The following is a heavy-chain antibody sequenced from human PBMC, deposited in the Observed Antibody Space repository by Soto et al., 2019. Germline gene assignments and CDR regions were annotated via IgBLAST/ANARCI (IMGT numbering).Heavy chain of an antibody. CDR3: ARVAMGGIAVAGIGDY. Sequence: SETLSLTCAVYGGSFSGYYWSWIRQPPGKGLEWIGEINHSGSTNYNPSLKSRVTISVDTSKNPFSLKLSSVTAADTAVYYCARVAMGGIAVAGIGDYWGQGTLVTVSS. CDR2: INHSGST. V-gene: IGHV4-34*01. D-gene: IGHD6-19*01. CDR1: GGSFSGYY. J-gene: IGHJ4*02.